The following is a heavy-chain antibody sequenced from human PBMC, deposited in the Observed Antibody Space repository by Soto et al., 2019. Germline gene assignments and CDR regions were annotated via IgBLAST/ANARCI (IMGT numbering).Heavy chain of an antibody. J-gene: IGHJ4*02. CDR3: AKDLLVTTYYDFWSGYLAPTYYFDY. Sequence: GGSLRLSCAASGFTFSSYAMSWVRQAPGKGLEWVSAISGSGGSTYYADSVKGRFTISRDNSKNTLYLQMNSLRAEDTAEYYCAKDLLVTTYYDFWSGYLAPTYYFDYWGQGTLVTVSS. CDR1: GFTFSSYA. V-gene: IGHV3-23*01. CDR2: ISGSGGST. D-gene: IGHD3-3*01.